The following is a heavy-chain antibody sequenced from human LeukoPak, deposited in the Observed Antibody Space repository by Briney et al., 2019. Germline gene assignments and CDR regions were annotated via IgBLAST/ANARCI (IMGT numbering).Heavy chain of an antibody. D-gene: IGHD3-22*01. CDR1: GGSISNYY. CDR2: IYYSGST. J-gene: IGHJ3*02. Sequence: PSETLSLTCTVSGGSISNYYWNWIRQPPGKGLEWIGYIYYSGSTNYNPSLKSRVTISVDTSKNQFSPKLSSVTAADTAVYYCARDSHYYDSSGYYYDAFDIWGQGTMVTVSS. V-gene: IGHV4-59*01. CDR3: ARDSHYYDSSGYYYDAFDI.